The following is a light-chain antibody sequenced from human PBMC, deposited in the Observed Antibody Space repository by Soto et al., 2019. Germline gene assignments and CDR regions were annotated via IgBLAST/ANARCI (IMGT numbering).Light chain of an antibody. CDR3: QQYGSSPRT. V-gene: IGKV3-20*01. J-gene: IGKJ2*01. CDR1: QSVSSSY. CDR2: GAS. Sequence: EIVLTQSPGPLSLSPGERATLFCRASQSVSSSYLAWYQQKPGQAPRLLIYGASSRATGIPDRVSGSGSGTDFTLTISRLEPEDFAVYYCQQYGSSPRTFGQGTKLDIK.